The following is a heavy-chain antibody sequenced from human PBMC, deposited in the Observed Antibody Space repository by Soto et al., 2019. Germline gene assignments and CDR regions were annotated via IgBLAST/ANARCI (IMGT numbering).Heavy chain of an antibody. J-gene: IGHJ4*02. CDR3: ARAHRQWLVPYYFDY. CDR2: ISSSSSYT. V-gene: IGHV3-11*06. Sequence: PVGSLRLSCAASGFTFSDYYMSWIRQAPGKGLEWVSYISSSSSYTNYADSVKGRFTISRDNAKNSLYLQMNSLRAEDTAVYYCARAHRQWLVPYYFDYWGQGTLVTVSS. CDR1: GFTFSDYY. D-gene: IGHD6-19*01.